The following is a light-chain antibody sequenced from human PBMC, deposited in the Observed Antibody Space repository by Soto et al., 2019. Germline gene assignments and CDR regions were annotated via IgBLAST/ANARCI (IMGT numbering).Light chain of an antibody. J-gene: IGKJ4*01. CDR3: QQVYVYPST. CDR2: AAS. V-gene: IGKV1-9*01. CDR1: QGISSY. Sequence: IQLTQSPSSLSASVGDRVTITCRASQGISSYLGWYKQKPGKAPNLMSYAASTLQSGVPSRFRGGGSGTDFTLTISSLKPEDFETYYCQQVYVYPSTFGGGTKVDI.